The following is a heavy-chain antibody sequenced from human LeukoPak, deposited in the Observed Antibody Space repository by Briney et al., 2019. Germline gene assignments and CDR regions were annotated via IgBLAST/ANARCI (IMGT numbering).Heavy chain of an antibody. Sequence: ASVKVSCKASGYTLTGYYMHWVRQAPGQGLEWMRIINPSGGSTSYAQKFQGRVTMTRDMSTSTVYMELSSLRSEDTAVYYCARDDLGYPDAFDIWGQGTMVTVSS. CDR1: GYTLTGYY. CDR2: INPSGGST. V-gene: IGHV1-46*01. CDR3: ARDDLGYPDAFDI. D-gene: IGHD5-12*01. J-gene: IGHJ3*02.